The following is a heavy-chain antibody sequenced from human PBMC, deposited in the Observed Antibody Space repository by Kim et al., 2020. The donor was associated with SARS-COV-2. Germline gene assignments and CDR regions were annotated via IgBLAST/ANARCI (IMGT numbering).Heavy chain of an antibody. CDR3: ARLSWLSPGC. CDR2: YN. V-gene: IGHV6-1*01. D-gene: IGHD3-16*01. J-gene: IGHJ4*02. Sequence: YNDYAVSVKSRITINPDTSKNQFSLQLNSVTPEDTAVYYCARLSWLSPGCWGQGTLVTVSS.